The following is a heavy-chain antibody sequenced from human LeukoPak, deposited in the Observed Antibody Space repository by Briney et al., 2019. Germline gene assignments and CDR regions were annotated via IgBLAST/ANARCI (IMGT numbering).Heavy chain of an antibody. D-gene: IGHD2-2*01. Sequence: PSQTLSLTSTVSGGSSSSGDYYWSWIRQPPGKGLEWIGYIYYSGSTYYNPSLKSRVTISVDTSKNQFSLKLSSVTAADTAVYYCAREAPQLRLFDYWGQGTLVTVSS. J-gene: IGHJ4*02. CDR2: IYYSGST. CDR3: AREAPQLRLFDY. CDR1: GGSSSSGDYY. V-gene: IGHV4-30-4*08.